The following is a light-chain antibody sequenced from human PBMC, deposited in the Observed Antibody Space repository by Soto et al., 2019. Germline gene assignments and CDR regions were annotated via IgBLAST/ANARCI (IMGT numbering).Light chain of an antibody. CDR2: EVS. Sequence: QSVLTQPASVSGSPGQSITISCTGTSSDGGSYNLVSWYQQHPGKAPKLMIYEVSKRPSGVSNRFSGSKSGNTASLTISGLQAEDEADYYCCSYAGSSTFWVFGGGTKLTVL. CDR1: SSDGGSYNL. V-gene: IGLV2-23*02. CDR3: CSYAGSSTFWV. J-gene: IGLJ3*02.